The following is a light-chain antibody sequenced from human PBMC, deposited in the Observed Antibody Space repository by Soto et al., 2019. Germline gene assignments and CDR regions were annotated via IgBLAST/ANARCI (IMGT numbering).Light chain of an antibody. J-gene: IGKJ1*01. CDR1: QTISSW. V-gene: IGKV1-5*03. CDR3: QHYTSYSEA. Sequence: DIQMTQSPSTLAGSVGGRVTITCRASQTISSWLAWYQQKPGKAPKLLIYKASTLKSGVPSRFSGSGSGTEFTLTISSLQPDDFATYYCQHYTSYSEAFGQGTTGDIK. CDR2: KAS.